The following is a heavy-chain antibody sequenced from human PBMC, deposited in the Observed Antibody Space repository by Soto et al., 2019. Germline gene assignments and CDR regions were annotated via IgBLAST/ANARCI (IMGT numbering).Heavy chain of an antibody. D-gene: IGHD4-17*01. CDR1: GFTFSSYA. CDR2: ISGSGGST. CDR3: AKTGHDYGDYDYVYFDY. J-gene: IGHJ4*02. V-gene: IGHV3-23*01. Sequence: LSLSCAASGFTFSSYAMSWVRQAPGKGLEWVSAISGSGGSTYYADSVKGRFTISRDNSKNTLYLQMNSLRAEDTAVYYCAKTGHDYGDYDYVYFDYWGQGTLVTVSS.